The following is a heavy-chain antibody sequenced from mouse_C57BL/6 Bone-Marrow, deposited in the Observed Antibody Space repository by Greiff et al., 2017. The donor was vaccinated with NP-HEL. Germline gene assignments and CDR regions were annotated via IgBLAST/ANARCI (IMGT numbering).Heavy chain of an antibody. D-gene: IGHD4-1*01. CDR2: INSGGSYT. CDR3: ARHHWDDFDY. V-gene: IGHV5-6*01. CDR1: GFTFSSYG. Sequence: EVQLVESGGDLVKPGGSLKLSCAASGFTFSSYGMSWVRQTPDKRLEWVATINSGGSYTYYPDSVKGRFTISRDNAKNTLYLQMSSLKSEDTAMYYCARHHWDDFDYWGQGTTLTVSS. J-gene: IGHJ2*01.